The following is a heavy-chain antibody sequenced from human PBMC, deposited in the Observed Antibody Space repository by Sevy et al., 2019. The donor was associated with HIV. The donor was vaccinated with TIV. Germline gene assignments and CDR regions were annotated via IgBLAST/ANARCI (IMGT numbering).Heavy chain of an antibody. CDR2: ISSSGNTI. D-gene: IGHD2-15*01. CDR3: ARVRILGGYYFNY. Sequence: GGSLRLSCAASGFTFSDYYMSWIHQAPGKGLEWVSYISSSGNTIYSADSVKGRFTISRDNAKNSLYLQMNSLRAEDTAVYYCARVRILGGYYFNYWGQGTLVTVSS. CDR1: GFTFSDYY. J-gene: IGHJ4*02. V-gene: IGHV3-11*01.